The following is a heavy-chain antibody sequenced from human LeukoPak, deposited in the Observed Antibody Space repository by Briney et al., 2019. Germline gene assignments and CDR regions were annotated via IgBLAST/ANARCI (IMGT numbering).Heavy chain of an antibody. CDR1: GFTFSSYS. V-gene: IGHV3-21*01. J-gene: IGHJ4*02. D-gene: IGHD2-2*01. CDR3: ARDWWGLGDRNSASRYRLT. CDR2: ISSSSSYI. Sequence: GGSLRLSCAASGFTFSSYSMSWVRQAPGKGLEWVSSISSSSSYIYYADSVKGRFTISRDNAKNSLYLQMNSLRAEDTAVYYCARDWWGLGDRNSASRYRLTWGQGILVTVSS.